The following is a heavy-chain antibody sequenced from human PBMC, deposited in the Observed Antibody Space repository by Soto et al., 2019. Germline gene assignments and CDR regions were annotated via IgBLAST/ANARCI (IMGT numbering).Heavy chain of an antibody. CDR1: GGSISSSSYY. J-gene: IGHJ4*02. D-gene: IGHD6-19*01. CDR3: ASLRSSGRDYFDY. V-gene: IGHV4-39*01. Sequence: QLQLQESGPGLVKPSETLSLTCTVSGGSISSSSYYWGWIRQPPGKGLEWIGSIYYSGSTYYNPSLKSRVTISVDTSKNQFSLKLSSVTAADTAVYYCASLRSSGRDYFDYWGQGTLVTVSS. CDR2: IYYSGST.